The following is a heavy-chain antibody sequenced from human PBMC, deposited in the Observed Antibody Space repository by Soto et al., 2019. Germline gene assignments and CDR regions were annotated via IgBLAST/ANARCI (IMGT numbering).Heavy chain of an antibody. CDR2: IYYSGST. CDR1: GGSISSYY. J-gene: IGHJ5*02. Sequence: SETLSLTCTVSGGSISSYYWSWIRQPPGKGLEWTGYIYYSGSTNYNPSLKSRVTISVDTSKNQFSLKLSSVTAADTAVYYCARTFRGAAGSGWFDPWGQGTLVTVSS. V-gene: IGHV4-59*01. CDR3: ARTFRGAAGSGWFDP. D-gene: IGHD6-13*01.